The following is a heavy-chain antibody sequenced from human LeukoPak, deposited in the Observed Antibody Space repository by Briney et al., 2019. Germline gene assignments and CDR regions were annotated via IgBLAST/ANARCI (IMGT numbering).Heavy chain of an antibody. Sequence: ASVKVSCKASGYSFISFDINWVRQASGQGLEWMGWMNPNSGNSGCAQKFQGRVTMTRNTSINTAYMELSSLRYEDTAVYYCARVIRYYYGVDVWGQGTTVAVSS. CDR3: ARVIRYYYGVDV. CDR2: MNPNSGNS. J-gene: IGHJ6*02. V-gene: IGHV1-8*01. CDR1: GYSFISFD.